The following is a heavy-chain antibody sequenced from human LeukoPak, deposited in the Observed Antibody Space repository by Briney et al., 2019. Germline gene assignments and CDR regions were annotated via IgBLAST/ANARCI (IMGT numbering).Heavy chain of an antibody. CDR1: GGTFSSYT. CDR3: ARGRANGVCCFDY. J-gene: IGHJ4*02. Sequence: GASVKVSCKASGGTFSSYTISWVRQAPGQGLEWMGRIIPILGIANYAQKFQGRVTITADKSTSTAYMELSSLRSEDTAVYYCARGRANGVCCFDYWGQGTLVTVSS. CDR2: IIPILGIA. V-gene: IGHV1-69*02. D-gene: IGHD2-8*01.